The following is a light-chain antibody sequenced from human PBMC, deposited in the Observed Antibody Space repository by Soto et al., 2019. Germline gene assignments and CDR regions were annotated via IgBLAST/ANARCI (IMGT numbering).Light chain of an antibody. Sequence: QSVLTQPASVSGSPGQSITISCTGTSSDIGGYNYVSWYQQHPGKAPKLMIYDVSNRPSGVSNSFSGSKSGNTASLTIFGLQAEDEADYYCSSYTSSSTLGVFGTGTKVTVL. J-gene: IGLJ1*01. CDR1: SSDIGGYNY. CDR3: SSYTSSSTLGV. V-gene: IGLV2-14*01. CDR2: DVS.